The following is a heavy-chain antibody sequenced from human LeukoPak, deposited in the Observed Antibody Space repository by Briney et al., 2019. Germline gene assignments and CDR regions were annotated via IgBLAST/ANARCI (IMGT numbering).Heavy chain of an antibody. J-gene: IGHJ4*02. D-gene: IGHD5-12*01. CDR2: INQGGSVK. CDR3: ARVGYSGWNLEY. V-gene: IGHV3-7*01. CDR1: GFTFRSYW. Sequence: PGGSLRLSYAASGFTFRSYWMSWVRQAPGKGLEWVANINQGGSVKYYVDSVKVRFTISRDDAKNSLYVQMNSLRDEDTAVYYCARVGYSGWNLEYWGQGTLVTVSS.